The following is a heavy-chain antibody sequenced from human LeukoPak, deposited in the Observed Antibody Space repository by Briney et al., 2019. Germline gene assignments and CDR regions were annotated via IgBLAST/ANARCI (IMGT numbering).Heavy chain of an antibody. J-gene: IGHJ4*02. CDR2: IIPIFGTA. CDR3: ARDLESGSYHSAY. D-gene: IGHD1-26*01. CDR1: GGTFSSYA. V-gene: IGHV1-69*05. Sequence: ASVKVSCKASGGTFSSYAISWVRQAPGQGLEWMGGIIPIFGTANYAQKFQGRVTITTDESTSTAYMELSSLRSEDTAVYYCARDLESGSYHSAYWGQGTLVTVSS.